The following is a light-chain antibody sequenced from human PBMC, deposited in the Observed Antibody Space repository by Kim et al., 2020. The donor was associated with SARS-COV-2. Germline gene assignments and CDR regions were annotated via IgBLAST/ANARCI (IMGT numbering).Light chain of an antibody. CDR2: EVS. Sequence: GVSCTTCCTGTVCEVVCDNYASRYHTQPGKAPNLMIYEVSKVPSGVSDRVSGPKSGNPASRTVSGHQAEDEADYYCSSYAASNNLVFGGGTQLTVL. V-gene: IGLV2-8*01. CDR3: SSYAASNNLV. CDR1: VCEVVCDNY. J-gene: IGLJ2*01.